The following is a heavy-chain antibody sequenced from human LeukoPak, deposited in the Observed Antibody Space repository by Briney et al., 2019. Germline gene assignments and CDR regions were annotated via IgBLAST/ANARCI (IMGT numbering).Heavy chain of an antibody. Sequence: SQTLSLTCTVSGGSISSYYWSSIRQPPGKGLEWIGYIYYTGSTNYSPSLKSRVTISVDTSKNQFSLKLSSVTAADTAVYYCARRDSFYDSSGLDYWGQGTLVSVSS. CDR2: IYYTGST. CDR3: ARRDSFYDSSGLDY. J-gene: IGHJ4*02. V-gene: IGHV4-59*08. D-gene: IGHD3-22*01. CDR1: GGSISSYY.